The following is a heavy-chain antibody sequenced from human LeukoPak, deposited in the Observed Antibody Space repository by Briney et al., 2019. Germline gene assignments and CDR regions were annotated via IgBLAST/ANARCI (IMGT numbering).Heavy chain of an antibody. CDR2: INHSGST. CDR3: ARARIQLWFGN. D-gene: IGHD5-18*01. CDR1: GGSFSGYY. Sequence: SETLSLTCAVYGGSFSGYYWSWIRQPPGKGLEWIGEINHSGSTNYNPSLKSRVTISVDTSKNQFSLKLSSVTAADTAVYYCARARIQLWFGNWGQGTLVTVSS. V-gene: IGHV4-34*01. J-gene: IGHJ4*02.